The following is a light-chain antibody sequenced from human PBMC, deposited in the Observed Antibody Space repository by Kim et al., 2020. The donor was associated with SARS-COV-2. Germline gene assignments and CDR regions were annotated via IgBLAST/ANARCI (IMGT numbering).Light chain of an antibody. J-gene: IGLJ2*01. Sequence: VAMAPGQTDSTTGAGDKWGDRYASWYQQTPGKSPGLVIYENRKRPSGIPERFSGSNSGNTATLTISETQGMDEADYYCQAWDTRVVFGGGTQLTVL. V-gene: IGLV3-1*01. CDR3: QAWDTRVV. CDR1: KWGDRY. CDR2: ENR.